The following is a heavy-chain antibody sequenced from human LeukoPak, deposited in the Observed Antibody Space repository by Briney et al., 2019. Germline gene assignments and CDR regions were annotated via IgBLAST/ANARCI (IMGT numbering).Heavy chain of an antibody. CDR2: IYHSGST. Sequence: SETLSLTCTVSGYSISSGYYWGWIRQPPGKGLEWIGSIYHSGSTYYNPSLKSRVTISVDTSKNQFSLKLSSVTAADTAMYYCARVKDPGGYYYYYYMDVWGKGTTVTVSS. J-gene: IGHJ6*03. V-gene: IGHV4-38-2*02. CDR1: GYSISSGYY. CDR3: ARVKDPGGYYYYYYMDV. D-gene: IGHD3-16*01.